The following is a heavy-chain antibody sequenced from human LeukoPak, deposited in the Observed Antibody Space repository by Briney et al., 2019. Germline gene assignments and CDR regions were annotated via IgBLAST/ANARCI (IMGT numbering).Heavy chain of an antibody. CDR3: ARDQPMGSY. CDR1: GFSFSNYW. V-gene: IGHV3-7*01. CDR2: IRQDGSEK. Sequence: GGSLRLSCATSGFSFSNYWMSWVRQAPGKGLEWVANIRQDGSEKNYVDSVKGRFTISGDNAKNSLYLQMNSLRAEDTAVYYCARDQPMGSYWGQGTLVTVSS. D-gene: IGHD3-10*01. J-gene: IGHJ4*02.